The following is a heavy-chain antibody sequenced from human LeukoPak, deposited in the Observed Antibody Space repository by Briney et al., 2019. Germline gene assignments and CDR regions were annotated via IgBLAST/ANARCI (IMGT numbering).Heavy chain of an antibody. CDR1: GFTFSSYW. CDR3: AKRDGYNYFDYYYYMDV. V-gene: IGHV3-7*01. D-gene: IGHD5-24*01. J-gene: IGHJ6*03. CDR2: IKQDGSEK. Sequence: GGSLRLSCAASGFTFSSYWMSWVRQAPGKGREWVANIKQDGSEKYYVDSVKGRFTISRDNAKNSLYLQMNSLRAEDTAVYYCAKRDGYNYFDYYYYMDVWGKGTTVTVSS.